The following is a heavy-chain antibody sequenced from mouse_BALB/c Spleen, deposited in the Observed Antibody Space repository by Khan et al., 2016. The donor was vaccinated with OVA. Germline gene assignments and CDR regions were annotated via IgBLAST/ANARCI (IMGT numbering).Heavy chain of an antibody. Sequence: QVQLKESGPGLVAPSQTLSITCTVSGFSLSNYGVHWVRQPPGKGLEWLGVIWAGGSTNHHSALMSRLSISKDDSKSQVFLKMNSLQTEDTAMYYCARAFYNGAWFAYWGQGTLVTVSA. CDR3: ARAFYNGAWFAY. J-gene: IGHJ3*01. CDR2: IWAGGST. CDR1: GFSLSNYG. V-gene: IGHV2-9*02. D-gene: IGHD1-3*01.